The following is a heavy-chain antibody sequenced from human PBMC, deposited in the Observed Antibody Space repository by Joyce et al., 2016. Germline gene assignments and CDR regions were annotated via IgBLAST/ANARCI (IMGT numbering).Heavy chain of an antibody. J-gene: IGHJ4*02. CDR1: GGPVRGFF. V-gene: IGHV4-34*01. Sequence: QVQLQQWGAGLLKPSETLSLPCAVSGGPVRGFFWTWVRQAPGKGLEWIGDINNSGVTNYNPSLKTRVTFSVDTSKNQFSLKLTSLSAADTAVYYCARSQWLAPLMYWGQGTPVTVSS. CDR3: ARSQWLAPLMY. CDR2: INNSGVT. D-gene: IGHD6-19*01.